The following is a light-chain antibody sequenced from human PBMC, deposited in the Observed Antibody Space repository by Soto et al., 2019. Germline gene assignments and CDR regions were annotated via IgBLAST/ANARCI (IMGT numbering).Light chain of an antibody. CDR2: GAS. V-gene: IGKV3-15*01. CDR1: QTLYNN. J-gene: IGKJ4*01. CDR3: KQYSDWPLT. Sequence: EIVMTQSPATLSVSPGERATLSCRASQTLYNNLAWYQQKLGQAPRLLIYGASARATDIPARFSGSGSGTEFTLTICGLQSEDFAIYYCKQYSDWPLTFGGGTKVEIK.